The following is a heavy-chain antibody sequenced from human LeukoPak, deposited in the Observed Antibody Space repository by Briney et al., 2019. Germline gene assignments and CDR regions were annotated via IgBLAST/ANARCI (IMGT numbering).Heavy chain of an antibody. Sequence: GGSLRLSCAASGFTFSSYGMHWVRQAPGKGLEWVALISYDGSDIYYADSVKGRFTISRDNSKNTLYLQMNSLRAEDTAVYYCAKDRDWYYFDYWGQGTLVTVSS. D-gene: IGHD5-24*01. CDR2: ISYDGSDI. CDR1: GFTFSSYG. V-gene: IGHV3-30*18. J-gene: IGHJ4*02. CDR3: AKDRDWYYFDY.